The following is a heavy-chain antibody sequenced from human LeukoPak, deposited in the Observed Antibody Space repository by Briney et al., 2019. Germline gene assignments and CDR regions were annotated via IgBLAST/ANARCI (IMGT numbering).Heavy chain of an antibody. CDR1: GYTLSELS. CDR3: ATELRSGYFDY. V-gene: IGHV1-24*01. CDR2: FDPEDDER. Sequence: AAVKVSCKVSGYTLSELSMHWVRQAPGKGLEWMGGFDPEDDERVYAQKFQGRVTMTEDTSTDTAYMELSSLRSEDTAIYYCATELRSGYFDYWGQGTLVTVSS. D-gene: IGHD3-22*01. J-gene: IGHJ4*02.